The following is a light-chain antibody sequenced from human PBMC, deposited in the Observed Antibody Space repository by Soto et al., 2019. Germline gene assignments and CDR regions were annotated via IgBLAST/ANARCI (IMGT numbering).Light chain of an antibody. CDR1: SSDVGGYNY. V-gene: IGLV2-14*01. CDR2: DVS. CDR3: SSYTSSSNLVV. Sequence: QSALTQPASVSGSPGQSITISCTGTSSDVGGYNYVSWYQQHPGKAPKLMIYDVSNRPSGVSNRVSGSKSGNTASLTISGLQAEDEADYYCSSYTSSSNLVVFGGGTKVTVL. J-gene: IGLJ2*01.